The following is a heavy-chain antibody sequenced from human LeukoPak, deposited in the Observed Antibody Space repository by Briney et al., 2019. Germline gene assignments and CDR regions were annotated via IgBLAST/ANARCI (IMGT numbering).Heavy chain of an antibody. CDR1: GFTFSSYA. Sequence: QTGGSLRLSCAASGFTFSSYAMHWVRQAPGKGLEWVAVISYDGSNKYYADSVKGRFTISRDNSKNTLYLQMNSLRAEDTAVYYCARDLIQFAHYYDSSGSISLGYWGQGTLVTVSS. V-gene: IGHV3-30*04. J-gene: IGHJ4*02. CDR2: ISYDGSNK. CDR3: ARDLIQFAHYYDSSGSISLGY. D-gene: IGHD3-22*01.